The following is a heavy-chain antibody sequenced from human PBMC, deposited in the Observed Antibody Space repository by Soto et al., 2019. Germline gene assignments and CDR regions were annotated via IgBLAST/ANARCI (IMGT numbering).Heavy chain of an antibody. CDR2: ISSSGSTI. J-gene: IGHJ4*02. CDR1: GFTFSSYE. V-gene: IGHV3-48*03. Sequence: QPGGSLRLSCAASGFTFSSYEMNWVRQAPGKGLEWVSYISSSGSTIYYADSVKGRFTISRDNAKNSLYLQMNSLRAEDTAVYYCARDGPAKVPYYFDYWGQGTLVTVSS. CDR3: ARDGPAKVPYYFDY.